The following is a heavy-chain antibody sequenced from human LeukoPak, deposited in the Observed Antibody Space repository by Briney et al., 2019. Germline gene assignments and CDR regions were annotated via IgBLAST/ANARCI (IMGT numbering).Heavy chain of an antibody. CDR1: GGSVSSSSSY. CDR3: ARVLGSGWEGNWFDP. D-gene: IGHD6-19*01. Sequence: SETLSLTCTVSGGSVSSSSSYWGWIRQPPGKGLEWIGSIYYSGSTYYNPPLKSRVTMSVDTSTNQFSLKLSSVTAADTAVYYCARVLGSGWEGNWFDPWGQGTLVTVSS. CDR2: IYYSGST. J-gene: IGHJ5*02. V-gene: IGHV4-39*07.